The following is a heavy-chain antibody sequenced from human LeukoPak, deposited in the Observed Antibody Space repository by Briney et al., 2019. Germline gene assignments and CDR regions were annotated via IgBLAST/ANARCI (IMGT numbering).Heavy chain of an antibody. D-gene: IGHD5-18*01. Sequence: QSGGSLRLSCAASGFTFSSYAMSWVRQAPGKGLEWVSFISGSGGSTYYVDSVKGRFAISRDNSKNTLYLQMNSLRAEDTAVYYCARDHKGYSYGYRVSMLWFDQWGQGILVTVSP. CDR1: GFTFSSYA. CDR2: ISGSGGST. CDR3: ARDHKGYSYGYRVSMLWFDQ. V-gene: IGHV3-23*01. J-gene: IGHJ5*02.